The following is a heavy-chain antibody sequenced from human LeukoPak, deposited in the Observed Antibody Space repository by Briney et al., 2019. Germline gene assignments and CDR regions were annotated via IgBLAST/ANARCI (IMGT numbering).Heavy chain of an antibody. Sequence: ASVKVSCKASGYTFTSYYMHWVRQAPGQGLEWMGIINPSGGSTSYAQKFQGRVTMTRDMSTSTVYMELSSLRSEDTAVYYCARDLGYSYGWGDYYYYYMDVWGKGTTVTVSS. CDR2: INPSGGST. CDR1: GYTFTSYY. D-gene: IGHD5-18*01. V-gene: IGHV1-46*01. CDR3: ARDLGYSYGWGDYYYYYMDV. J-gene: IGHJ6*03.